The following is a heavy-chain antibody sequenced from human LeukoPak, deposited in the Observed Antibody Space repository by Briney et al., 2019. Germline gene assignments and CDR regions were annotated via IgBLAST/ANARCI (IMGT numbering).Heavy chain of an antibody. V-gene: IGHV1-2*02. CDR2: INPNRGVT. Sequence: ASVKVSCKASGYTFTGYSMHWVRQAPGQGLEWMGWINPNRGVTNYAQKFQGRVTMTRDTSISTAYMELSSLRSDDTAVYYCARVGVEGASCYDYWGQGTLVTVSS. CDR3: ARVGVEGASCYDY. J-gene: IGHJ4*02. CDR1: GYTFTGYS. D-gene: IGHD2-2*01.